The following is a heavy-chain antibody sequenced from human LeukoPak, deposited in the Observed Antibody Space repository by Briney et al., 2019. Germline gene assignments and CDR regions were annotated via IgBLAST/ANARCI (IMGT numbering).Heavy chain of an antibody. Sequence: PSETLSLTCTVSGGSISPYYWSWIRQPPGKGLEWIGYVYYSGSTNYNPSLKSRVTISVDTSKSQFSPKLTSVTAADTAVYYCARGGGSGRGNWFDPWGQGSLVIVSS. CDR3: ARGGGSGRGNWFDP. CDR2: VYYSGST. D-gene: IGHD3-10*01. J-gene: IGHJ5*02. V-gene: IGHV4-59*01. CDR1: GGSISPYY.